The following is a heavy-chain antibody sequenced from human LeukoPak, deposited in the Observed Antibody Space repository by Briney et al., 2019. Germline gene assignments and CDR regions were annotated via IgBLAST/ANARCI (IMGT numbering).Heavy chain of an antibody. V-gene: IGHV3-21*01. D-gene: IGHD6-13*01. J-gene: IGHJ5*02. CDR1: GFTFSSYS. CDR3: ATLTAANNWFDP. CDR2: ISSSSSYI. Sequence: GGSLRLSCAASGFTFSSYSMNWVRRAPGKGLEWVSSISSSSSYIYYADSVKGRFTISRDNAKNSLYLQMNSLRAEDTAVYYCATLTAANNWFDPWGQGTLVTVSS.